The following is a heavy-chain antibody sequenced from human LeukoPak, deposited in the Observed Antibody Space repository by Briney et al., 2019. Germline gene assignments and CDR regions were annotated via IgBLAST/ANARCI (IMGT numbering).Heavy chain of an antibody. J-gene: IGHJ4*02. D-gene: IGHD6-19*01. CDR1: GFTFSIYS. Sequence: GGSLRLPCAASGFTFSIYSMTWVRQAPGKGLEWVANIKQDGSEKYYVDSVKGRFTISRDNSKNTLYLQMNSLRAEDTAVYYCAREGPSSGWYVVDYWGQGTLVTVSS. V-gene: IGHV3-7*03. CDR3: AREGPSSGWYVVDY. CDR2: IKQDGSEK.